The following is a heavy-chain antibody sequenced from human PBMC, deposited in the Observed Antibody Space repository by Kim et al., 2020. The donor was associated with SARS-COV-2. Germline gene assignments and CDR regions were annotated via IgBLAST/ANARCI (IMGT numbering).Heavy chain of an antibody. V-gene: IGHV3-23*01. Sequence: VKGRFTISRDNSKNTLYLQMNSLRAEDTAVYYCAKEGDDSSGYFYYYFDYWGQGTLVTVSS. D-gene: IGHD3-22*01. J-gene: IGHJ4*02. CDR3: AKEGDDSSGYFYYYFDY.